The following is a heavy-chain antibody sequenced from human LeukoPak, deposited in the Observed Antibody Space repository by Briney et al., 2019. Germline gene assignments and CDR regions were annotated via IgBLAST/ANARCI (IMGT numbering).Heavy chain of an antibody. CDR2: IKKDGSEK. CDR1: GFTFSSYW. D-gene: IGHD4-17*01. V-gene: IGHV3-7*03. J-gene: IGHJ4*02. Sequence: GSLRLSCAASGFTFSSYWMSWVRQAPGKGLEGLANIKKDGSEKYYVDSVKGRFTISRDNAKNSLYLQMNSLRAEDTAVYYCARVAASDYGDYGPLYFDYWGQGTLVTVSS. CDR3: ARVAASDYGDYGPLYFDY.